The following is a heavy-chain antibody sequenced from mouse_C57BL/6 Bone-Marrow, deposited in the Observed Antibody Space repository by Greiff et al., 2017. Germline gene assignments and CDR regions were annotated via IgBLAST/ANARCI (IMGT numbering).Heavy chain of an antibody. V-gene: IGHV12-3*01. Sequence: VQLVESGPGLVKPSQSLFLTCSITGFPITSGYYWIWIRQSPGKPLEWMGYITHSGETFYNPSLQSPISITRETSKNQFFLQLNSVTTEDTAMYYCAGASYYSNVFDYWGQGTTLTVSS. D-gene: IGHD2-5*01. CDR2: ITHSGET. CDR3: AGASYYSNVFDY. CDR1: GFPITSGYY. J-gene: IGHJ2*01.